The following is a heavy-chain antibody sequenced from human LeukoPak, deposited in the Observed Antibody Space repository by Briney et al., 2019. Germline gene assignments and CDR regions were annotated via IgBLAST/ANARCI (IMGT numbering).Heavy chain of an antibody. CDR3: ARHQQWGYYDFDY. D-gene: IGHD3-22*01. V-gene: IGHV4-59*08. CDR1: GGSISSYY. Sequence: SETLSLTCTVSGGSISSYYWSWIRQPPGKGLEWIGYIYYSGSTNYNPSLKSRVTISVDTSKNQFSLKLSSVTAADTAVYYCARHQQWGYYDFDYWGQGTLVTVSS. CDR2: IYYSGST. J-gene: IGHJ4*02.